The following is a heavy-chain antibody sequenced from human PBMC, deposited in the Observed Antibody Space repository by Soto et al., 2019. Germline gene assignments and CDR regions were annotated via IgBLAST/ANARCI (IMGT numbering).Heavy chain of an antibody. V-gene: IGHV4-34*01. CDR2: TNHSGST. CDR1: GGSFSGYY. D-gene: IGHD3-10*01. J-gene: IGHJ5*02. Sequence: QVQLQQWGAGLLKPSETLSLTCAVYGGSFSGYYWSWIRQPPGKGLEWIGETNHSGSTNYNPSLKSRVTISVGTSKNQRSLKLSSVTAADTAVYYCARGVVKRYGGVIWTKGWFDPWGQGTLVTVSS. CDR3: ARGVVKRYGGVIWTKGWFDP.